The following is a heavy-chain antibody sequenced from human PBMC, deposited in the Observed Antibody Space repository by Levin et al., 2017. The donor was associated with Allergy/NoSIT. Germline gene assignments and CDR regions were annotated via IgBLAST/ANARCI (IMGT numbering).Heavy chain of an antibody. D-gene: IGHD4-11*01. CDR3: ARVRYSNTYYYYMDV. CDR2: ISSSVSTV. J-gene: IGHJ6*03. CDR1: GFSFSGFG. V-gene: IGHV3-48*02. Sequence: GGSLRLSCAASGFSFSGFGMNWVRQAPGKGLEWVSYISSSVSTVYYADSVAGRFTISRDNAKNSLYLQMHSLRDEDTAVYYCARVRYSNTYYYYMDVWGKGTTVTVSS.